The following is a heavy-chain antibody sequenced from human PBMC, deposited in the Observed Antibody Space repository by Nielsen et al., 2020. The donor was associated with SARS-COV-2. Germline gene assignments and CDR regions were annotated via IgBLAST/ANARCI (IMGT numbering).Heavy chain of an antibody. CDR2: IGTAGDT. Sequence: GESLKISCAASGFTFSSYDMHWVRQATGKGLEWVSAIGTAGDTYYPGSVKGRFTISRENAKNSLYLQMNSLRAGDTAVYYCARGLYGSGSYYWDAFDIWGQGTMVTVSS. V-gene: IGHV3-13*04. CDR1: GFTFSSYD. CDR3: ARGLYGSGSYYWDAFDI. D-gene: IGHD3-10*01. J-gene: IGHJ3*02.